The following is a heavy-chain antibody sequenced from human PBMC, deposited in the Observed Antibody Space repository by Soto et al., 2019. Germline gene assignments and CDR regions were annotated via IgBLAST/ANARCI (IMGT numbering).Heavy chain of an antibody. CDR1: GFTFSSYA. J-gene: IGHJ6*02. CDR3: AKDAAKGYDFWSGYYRYGMDV. V-gene: IGHV3-23*01. Sequence: GGSLRLSCAASGFTFSSYAMSWVRQAPGKGLEWVSAISGSGGSTYYADSAKGRFTISRDNSKNTLYLQMNSLRAEDTAVYYCAKDAAKGYDFWSGYYRYGMDVWGQGTTVTVSS. D-gene: IGHD3-3*01. CDR2: ISGSGGST.